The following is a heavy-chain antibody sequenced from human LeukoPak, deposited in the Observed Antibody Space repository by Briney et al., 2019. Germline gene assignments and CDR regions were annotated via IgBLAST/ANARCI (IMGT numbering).Heavy chain of an antibody. CDR2: IYYSGST. Sequence: SETLSLTCTVSGGSISSSSYYWGWIRQPPGKGLEWIGSIYYSGSTYYNPSLKSRVTISVDTSKNQFSLKLSSVTAADTAVYYCARDHTTGDYWGQGTLVTVSS. CDR1: GGSISSSSYY. CDR3: ARDHTTGDY. J-gene: IGHJ4*02. D-gene: IGHD2-8*02. V-gene: IGHV4-39*07.